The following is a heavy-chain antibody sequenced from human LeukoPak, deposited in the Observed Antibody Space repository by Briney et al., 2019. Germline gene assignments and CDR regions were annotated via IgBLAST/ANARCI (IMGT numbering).Heavy chain of an antibody. CDR3: AKERGFRAARPQYTDY. D-gene: IGHD6-6*01. CDR1: EFTFSTYG. J-gene: IGHJ4*02. Sequence: PGRSLRLSCAASEFTFSTYGMHWVRQAPGKGLEWVAFISFDGSNKYYADSVGGRFTISRDNSKNTLYLQMNSLRAEDTAVYYCAKERGFRAARPQYTDYWGQGTLVTVSS. CDR2: ISFDGSNK. V-gene: IGHV3-30*18.